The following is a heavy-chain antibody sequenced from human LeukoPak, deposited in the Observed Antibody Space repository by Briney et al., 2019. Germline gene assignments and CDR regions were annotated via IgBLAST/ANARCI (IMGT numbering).Heavy chain of an antibody. D-gene: IGHD4-11*01. Sequence: PSETLSLTCTVSGGSISSYYWSWIRQPPGKGLEWIGYIYYSGSTNYNPSLTSRVTISVDTSKNQFSLKLSSVTAADTAVYYCARDRAHDYRDAFDIWGQGTMVTVSS. CDR3: ARDRAHDYRDAFDI. J-gene: IGHJ3*02. CDR1: GGSISSYY. V-gene: IGHV4-59*01. CDR2: IYYSGST.